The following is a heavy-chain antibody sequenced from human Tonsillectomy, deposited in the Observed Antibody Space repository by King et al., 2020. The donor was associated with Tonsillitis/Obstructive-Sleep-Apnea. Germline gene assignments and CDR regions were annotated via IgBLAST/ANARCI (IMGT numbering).Heavy chain of an antibody. J-gene: IGHJ4*02. CDR1: GFTFSNAW. CDR3: ATEDVRRFWSGYYLSLAY. V-gene: IGHV3-15*01. CDR2: IKSKIDGGTT. Sequence: VQLVESGGGLVKPGGSLRLSCVVSGFTFSNAWMSWVRQAPGKGLEWVGRIKSKIDGGTTEFAAPVKGIFTISRDDSKNTLYLQMNSLKTEDTAVYYFATEDVRRFWSGYYLSLAYWGQGTLVTVSS. D-gene: IGHD3-3*01.